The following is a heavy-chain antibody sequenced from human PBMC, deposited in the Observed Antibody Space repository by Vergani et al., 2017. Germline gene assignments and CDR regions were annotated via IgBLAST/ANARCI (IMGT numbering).Heavy chain of an antibody. D-gene: IGHD3-3*01. CDR1: GGTFSSYA. J-gene: IGHJ6*03. V-gene: IGHV1-69*12. CDR2: IIPIFGTA. CDR3: ARVFGGAPSGDYYYYMDV. Sequence: QVQLVQSGAEVKKPGSSVKVSCKASGGTFSSYAISWVRQAPGQGLEWMGGIIPIFGTANYAQKFQGRVTITADESTSTAYMELSSLRAEDTVVYYCARVFGGAPSGDYYYYMDVWGKGTTVTVSS.